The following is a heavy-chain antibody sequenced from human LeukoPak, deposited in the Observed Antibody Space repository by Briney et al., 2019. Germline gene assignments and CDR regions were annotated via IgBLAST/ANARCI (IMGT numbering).Heavy chain of an antibody. CDR3: AARRSGYEAIFDY. CDR2: IYTSGST. D-gene: IGHD5-12*01. J-gene: IGHJ4*02. V-gene: IGHV4-61*02. Sequence: SETLSLTCTVSGGSISSSSYYWSWIRQPAGKGLEWIGRIYTSGSTNYNPSLKSRVTMSVDTSKNQFSLKLSSVTAADTAVYYCAARRSGYEAIFDYWGQGTLVTVSS. CDR1: GGSISSSSYY.